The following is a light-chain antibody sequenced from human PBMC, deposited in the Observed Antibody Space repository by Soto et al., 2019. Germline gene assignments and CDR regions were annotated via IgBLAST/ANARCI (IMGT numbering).Light chain of an antibody. V-gene: IGLV2-14*01. CDR1: SSDVGAYDF. CDR2: DVT. CDR3: SSYTTRSTLV. Sequence: QSALTQPASVSGSPGQSITISCTGTSSDVGAYDFVSWYQHSPGKAPKLVTFDVTHRPPGISDRFSGSKSANTASLTISGLQAADEAFYYCSSYTTRSTLVFGGWTKPTVL. J-gene: IGLJ2*01.